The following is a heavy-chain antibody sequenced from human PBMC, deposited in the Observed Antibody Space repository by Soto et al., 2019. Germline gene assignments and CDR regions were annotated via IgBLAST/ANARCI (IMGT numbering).Heavy chain of an antibody. CDR3: ARGGHVVVVTAAFDY. V-gene: IGHV1-46*03. CDR2: INPSGGHT. J-gene: IGHJ4*02. D-gene: IGHD2-21*02. CDR1: GNTFSNYY. Sequence: QVQLVQSGAEVKKPGASVKVSCKASGNTFSNYYIHWVRQAPGQGLEWMGTINPSGGHTTYAQKFLGRVPMTRDTSTSTLYMELTSLRSEDTAVYYCARGGHVVVVTAAFDYWGQGTLVTVSS.